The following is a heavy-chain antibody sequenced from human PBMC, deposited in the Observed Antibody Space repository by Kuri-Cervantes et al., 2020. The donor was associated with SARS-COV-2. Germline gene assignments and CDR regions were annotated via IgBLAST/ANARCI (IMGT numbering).Heavy chain of an antibody. J-gene: IGHJ5*02. Sequence: ESLKISCAVYGGSFSGYYWSWIRQPPGKGLEWIGEINHSGSTNYNPSLKSRVTISVDTSKNQFSLKLSSVTAADTAVYYCARVLNSGSYPYRGNWFDPWGQGTLVTVSS. CDR1: GGSFSGYY. CDR3: ARVLNSGSYPYRGNWFDP. D-gene: IGHD3-10*01. CDR2: INHSGST. V-gene: IGHV4-34*01.